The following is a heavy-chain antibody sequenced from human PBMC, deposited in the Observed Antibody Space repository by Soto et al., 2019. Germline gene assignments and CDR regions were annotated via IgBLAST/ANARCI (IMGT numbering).Heavy chain of an antibody. Sequence: AGGSLRLSCAASGFTFGSYGMHWVRQAPGKGLEWVAVIWYDGSNKYYADSVEGRFTISRDNSKNTLYLQMNSLRAEDTAVYSCASSQGDYYYGMDVWGQGTTVTVSS. D-gene: IGHD3-16*01. J-gene: IGHJ6*02. CDR1: GFTFGSYG. CDR2: IWYDGSNK. CDR3: ASSQGDYYYGMDV. V-gene: IGHV3-33*01.